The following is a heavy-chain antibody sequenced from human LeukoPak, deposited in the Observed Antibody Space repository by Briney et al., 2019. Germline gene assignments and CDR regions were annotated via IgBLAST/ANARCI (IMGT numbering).Heavy chain of an antibody. J-gene: IGHJ4*02. V-gene: IGHV3-74*01. D-gene: IGHD3-10*01. CDR3: ATDSYVSGSYYRLFY. Sequence: GGSLRLSCGASGFTFGTYWMHWVRQAPEKGLVWVSGINSDGGTTTYADSVKGRFTISRDNAKNTLYLQMNNLRAEDTAIYCCATDSYVSGSYYRLFYWGQGTLVTVSS. CDR1: GFTFGTYW. CDR2: INSDGGTT.